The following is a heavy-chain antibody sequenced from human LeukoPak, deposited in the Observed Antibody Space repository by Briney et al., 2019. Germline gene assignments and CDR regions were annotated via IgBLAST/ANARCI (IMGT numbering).Heavy chain of an antibody. CDR3: AKGRYDFWSASEGY. D-gene: IGHD3-3*01. V-gene: IGHV3-23*01. CDR1: GFTFSSYA. CDR2: ISGSGGST. J-gene: IGHJ4*02. Sequence: GGSLRLSCAASGFTFSSYAMSWVRQAPGKGLEWVSAISGSGGSTYYADSVKGRFTISRDNSKNTLYLQMNSLRAEDTAVYYCAKGRYDFWSASEGYWGQGTLVTVSS.